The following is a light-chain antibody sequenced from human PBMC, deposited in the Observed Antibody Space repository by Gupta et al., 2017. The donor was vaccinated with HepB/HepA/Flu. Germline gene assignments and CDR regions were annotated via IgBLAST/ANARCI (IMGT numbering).Light chain of an antibody. CDR2: DAS. CDR1: QSDSSY. Sequence: ELVLTLSPATLSLSPGERATLSCRTSQSDSSYLAGYRQKPGQAPRHIFYDASNRATGIPARFSGSGSGTDCTLTISSLEPEDFAVDYCQQRSNRPPYTFGQGTKLEIK. CDR3: QQRSNRPPYT. V-gene: IGKV3-11*01. J-gene: IGKJ2*01.